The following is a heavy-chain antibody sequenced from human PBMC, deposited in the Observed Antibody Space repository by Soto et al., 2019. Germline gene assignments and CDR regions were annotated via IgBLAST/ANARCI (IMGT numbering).Heavy chain of an antibody. D-gene: IGHD2-8*02. V-gene: IGHV3-30*03. CDR3: ARDYARGWCQF. CDR2: ISFDGDK. J-gene: IGHJ4*02. CDR1: GFDFSNSG. Sequence: VGSLRLSCTGSGFDFSNSGIQWVRQTPGKGLEWVALISFDGDKYYVDSVKGRFTISRDNPTNTVYLQMNRLRPEDTGVYYCARDYARGWCQFWGQGTLVTVSS.